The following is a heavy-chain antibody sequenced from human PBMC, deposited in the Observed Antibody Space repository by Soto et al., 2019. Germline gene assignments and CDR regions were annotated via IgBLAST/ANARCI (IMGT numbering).Heavy chain of an antibody. Sequence: QVQLVESGGGVVQPGRSLRLSCAASGFTFSTYTMHWVRQAPGKGLEWVAIISYDGSNRYYSDSVKGRFTISRDNSKNTLYLQMHFLPTEDTAVYYGLRDTPIGYWGQGTLVTVSS. CDR3: LRDTPIGY. V-gene: IGHV3-30-3*01. CDR1: GFTFSTYT. CDR2: ISYDGSNR. J-gene: IGHJ4*02.